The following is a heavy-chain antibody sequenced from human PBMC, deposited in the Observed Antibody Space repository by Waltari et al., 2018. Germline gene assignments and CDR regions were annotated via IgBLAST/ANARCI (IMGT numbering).Heavy chain of an antibody. D-gene: IGHD3-3*01. CDR2: INHSGST. CDR3: ARHRMVIFGVDPRMSSPPDY. Sequence: QVQLQQWGAGLLKPSETLSLTCAAYGGSFSGYYWSWIRQPPGKGREWIGEINHSGSTNYNPSLKSRVTISVDTSKNQFSLKLSSVTAADTAVYYCARHRMVIFGVDPRMSSPPDYWGQGTLVTVSS. CDR1: GGSFSGYY. J-gene: IGHJ4*02. V-gene: IGHV4-34*01.